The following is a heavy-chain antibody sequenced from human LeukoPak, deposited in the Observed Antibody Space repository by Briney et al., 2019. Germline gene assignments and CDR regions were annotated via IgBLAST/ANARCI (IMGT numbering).Heavy chain of an antibody. V-gene: IGHV3-7*01. D-gene: IGHD5-18*01. CDR3: VRAAMGAFDT. CDR2: IKQDGSKK. J-gene: IGHJ3*02. Sequence: PGGSLRLSCAASGFTLSSNWMSWVRQAPGKGLEWVAHIKQDGSKKYYVASVGGRFTISRDNAKNSLYLQMNSLRAEETAVYYCVRAAMGAFDTWGQGTMVTVSS. CDR1: GFTLSSNW.